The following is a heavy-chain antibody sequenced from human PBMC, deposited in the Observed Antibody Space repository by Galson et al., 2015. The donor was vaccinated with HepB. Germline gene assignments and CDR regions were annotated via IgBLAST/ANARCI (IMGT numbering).Heavy chain of an antibody. CDR2: ISYDGSNK. CDR3: AREARGQQLVNWFDP. V-gene: IGHV3-30-3*01. D-gene: IGHD6-13*01. Sequence: SLRLSCAASGFTLSSYAMHWVRPAPGKGLEWVAVISYDGSNKYYADSVKGRFTISRDNSKNTLYLQMNSLRAEDTAVYYCAREARGQQLVNWFDPWGQGTLVTVSS. J-gene: IGHJ5*02. CDR1: GFTLSSYA.